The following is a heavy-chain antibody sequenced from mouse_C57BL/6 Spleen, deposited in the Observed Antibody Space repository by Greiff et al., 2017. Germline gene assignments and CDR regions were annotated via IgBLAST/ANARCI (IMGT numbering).Heavy chain of an antibody. CDR2: ISSGGDYI. Sequence: EVKLVESGEGLVKPGGSLKLSCAASGFTFSSYAMSWVRQTPEKRLEWVAYISSGGDYIYYADPVKGRFTISRDNARNTLYLQMSSLKSEDTAMYYYTSESGSKDYYAMDYWGQGTSVTVSS. CDR1: GFTFSSYA. J-gene: IGHJ4*01. V-gene: IGHV5-9-1*02. CDR3: TSESGSKDYYAMDY. D-gene: IGHD1-1*01.